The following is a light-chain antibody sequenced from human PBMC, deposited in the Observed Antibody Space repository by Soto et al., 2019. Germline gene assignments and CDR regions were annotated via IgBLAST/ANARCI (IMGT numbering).Light chain of an antibody. CDR2: GAS. CDR1: QSVRTN. J-gene: IGKJ5*01. Sequence: EIVMTQSPATLSVSPGQGATLSCRASQSVRTNLAWYQQKAGQAPSLLIYGASTRASGVSDSFSGSGSATEYTLPISRLKSADFAAYYCQQYDTWHPITFGQGTRLEI. CDR3: QQYDTWHPIT. V-gene: IGKV3-15*01.